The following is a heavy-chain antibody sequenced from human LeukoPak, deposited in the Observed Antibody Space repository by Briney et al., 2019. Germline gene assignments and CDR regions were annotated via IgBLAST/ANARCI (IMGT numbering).Heavy chain of an antibody. Sequence: PSETLSLTCTVSGGSISSSTYYWAWLRQLPGKGLEWLGSIYYSGSTYYNPSLKRRVTISVDTSKNQFSLKLSSVTAADTAVYYCARQNDSSGYFHDDWGQGTLVTVSS. CDR1: GGSISSSTYY. V-gene: IGHV4-39*01. CDR3: ARQNDSSGYFHDD. J-gene: IGHJ4*02. CDR2: IYYSGST. D-gene: IGHD3-22*01.